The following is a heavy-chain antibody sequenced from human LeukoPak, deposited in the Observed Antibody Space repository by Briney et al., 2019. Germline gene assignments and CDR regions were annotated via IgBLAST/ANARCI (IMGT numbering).Heavy chain of an antibody. CDR1: GFTFNDYA. D-gene: IGHD6-6*01. J-gene: IGHJ6*02. CDR3: AKSSDYYYYYGMDV. CDR2: ISGSGSIT. Sequence: GGSLRLSCAAAGFTFNDYAMSWVRQAPGKGLEWVSTISGSGSITYYADSVKGRFTISRDNSKNTLYVQMNGLRAEDTAVYYCAKSSDYYYYYGMDVWGQGTTVTVSS. V-gene: IGHV3-23*01.